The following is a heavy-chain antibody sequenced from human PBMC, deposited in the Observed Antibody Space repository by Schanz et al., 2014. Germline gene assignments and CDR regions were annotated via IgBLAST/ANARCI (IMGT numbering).Heavy chain of an antibody. CDR1: GFTFSSYS. CDR2: ISSSSSTI. D-gene: IGHD6-13*01. J-gene: IGHJ6*02. CDR3: ARESAAGTYYYYGMDV. V-gene: IGHV3-48*02. Sequence: VQLVESGGGLVKPGGSLRLSCAASGFTFSSYSLAWVRQAPGKGLEWVSYISSSSSTISYADSVKGRFTISRDNAKNSLYLQMNSLRDEDTAVYYCARESAAGTYYYYGMDVWGQGTTVTVSS.